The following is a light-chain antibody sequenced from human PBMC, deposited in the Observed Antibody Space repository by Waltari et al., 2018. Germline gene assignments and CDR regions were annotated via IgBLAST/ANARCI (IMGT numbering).Light chain of an antibody. CDR2: GAF. Sequence: DIVLTQSPGTLSLSPGERATLSCRASQSVSSSYLAWYQQKPGQAPRLLIYGAFSRATGIPDRFSGSGSGTDFTLTISRLEREDFAVYYCQQFSTSDRTFTFGPGTKVESK. J-gene: IGKJ3*01. CDR1: QSVSSSY. V-gene: IGKV3-20*01. CDR3: QQFSTSDRTFT.